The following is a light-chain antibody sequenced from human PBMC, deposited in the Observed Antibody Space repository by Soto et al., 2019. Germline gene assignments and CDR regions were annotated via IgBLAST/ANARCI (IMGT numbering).Light chain of an antibody. V-gene: IGLV1-40*01. CDR3: QSYDSSLSGCV. Sequence: QPVLTQPPSASGAPGQRVTISCTGSSSNIGAGYDVHWYQQLPGTAPKLLIYGNSNRPSGVPDRFSGSKSGTSASLAITGLQAEDEADYYCQSYDSSLSGCVFGGGTKLTVL. CDR2: GNS. CDR1: SSNIGAGYD. J-gene: IGLJ3*02.